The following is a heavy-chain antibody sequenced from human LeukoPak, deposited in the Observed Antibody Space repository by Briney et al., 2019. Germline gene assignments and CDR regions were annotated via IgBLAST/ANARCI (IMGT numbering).Heavy chain of an antibody. V-gene: IGHV3-11*06. D-gene: IGHD6-13*01. Sequence: PGGSLRLSCAASGFTFSDYYLNWIRQAPGKGRGWVSYISGGSSNTNYADSVRGRFTASRDNAKNSLYLQMNSLRAEDTAVYYCARKGRSWFNDFDYWGQGTPVTVSS. CDR2: ISGGSSNT. CDR3: ARKGRSWFNDFDY. CDR1: GFTFSDYY. J-gene: IGHJ4*02.